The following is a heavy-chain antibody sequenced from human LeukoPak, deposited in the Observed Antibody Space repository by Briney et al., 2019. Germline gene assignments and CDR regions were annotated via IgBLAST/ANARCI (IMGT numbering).Heavy chain of an antibody. CDR2: INHSGST. Sequence: PSETLSLTFAVYGGSFSGYYWTWIRQTPGKGLEWIGEINHSGSTNYNPSLKSRVTISVDTSKNQFSLNLFSVTAADTAVYYCARGAPGYWGQGTLVTVSS. J-gene: IGHJ4*02. CDR3: ARGAPGY. V-gene: IGHV4-34*01. CDR1: GGSFSGYY.